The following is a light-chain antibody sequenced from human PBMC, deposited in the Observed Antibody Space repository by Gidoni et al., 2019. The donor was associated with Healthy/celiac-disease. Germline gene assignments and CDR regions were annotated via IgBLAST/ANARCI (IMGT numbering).Light chain of an antibody. J-gene: IGKJ5*01. CDR3: QQRSNWPPIT. CDR1: QTVSSY. V-gene: IGKV3-11*01. Sequence: EILLPHSPATLSLSPGERATLSCRASQTVSSYLDWYQQKPGQAPRLLIYDASNRATGIPARFSGSGTGTDFTLTISSREPEDFAVYYCQQRSNWPPITFGQGTRLEIK. CDR2: DAS.